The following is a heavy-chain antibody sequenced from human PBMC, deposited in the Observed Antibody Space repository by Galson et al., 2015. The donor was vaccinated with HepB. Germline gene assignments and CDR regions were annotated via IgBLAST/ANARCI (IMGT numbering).Heavy chain of an antibody. CDR2: LWHDGSNK. Sequence: SLRLSCAASTFIFSTYSMNWVRQAPGKGLEWVAILWHDGSNKYYADSVKGRFTISRDNSRNTLHLQMNSLRAEDTAVYYCVRDAYNTSSGWFDPWGQGTLVTVSS. J-gene: IGHJ5*02. D-gene: IGHD6-6*01. CDR3: VRDAYNTSSGWFDP. V-gene: IGHV3-33*08. CDR1: TFIFSTYS.